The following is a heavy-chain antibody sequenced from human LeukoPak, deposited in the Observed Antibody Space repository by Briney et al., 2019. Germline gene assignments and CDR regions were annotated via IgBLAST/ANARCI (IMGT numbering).Heavy chain of an antibody. J-gene: IGHJ6*02. CDR3: ARLTLGSYYYGMDV. V-gene: IGHV5-51*01. D-gene: IGHD4/OR15-4a*01. CDR1: GYSFSTYW. Sequence: GESLKISCKASGYSFSTYWIGWVRQMPGKGLEWTGIIYPSDSDTRYGPSFQGQVTISADNSISTAYLQWSSLKASDTAMYYCARLTLGSYYYGMDVWGQGTTVTVSS. CDR2: IYPSDSDT.